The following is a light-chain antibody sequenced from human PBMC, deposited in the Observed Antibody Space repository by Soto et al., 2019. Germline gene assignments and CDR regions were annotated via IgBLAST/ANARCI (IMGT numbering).Light chain of an antibody. CDR2: DVS. CDR3: SSYTSSSTLYV. CDR1: SSDVGGYNY. J-gene: IGLJ1*01. V-gene: IGLV2-14*01. Sequence: QSALTQPASVSGFPGQSITISCIGTSSDVGGYNYVSWYQQHPGKAPKLMIYDVSNRPSGVSNRFSGSKSGNTASLTISGLQAEDEADYYCSSYTSSSTLYVFGTGTKVTVL.